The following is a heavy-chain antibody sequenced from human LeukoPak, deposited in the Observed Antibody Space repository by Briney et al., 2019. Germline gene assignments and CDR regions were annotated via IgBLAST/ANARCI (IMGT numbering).Heavy chain of an antibody. Sequence: SQTLSLTCTVSGGSISSGGYYWSWIRQHPGKGLEWIGYIYYSGSTYYNPSLKSRVTISVDTSKNQFSLKLSSVTAADTAVYYCARDIPPYIVGSLGSYYGMDVWGKGTTVTVSS. CDR2: IYYSGST. V-gene: IGHV4-31*03. CDR3: ARDIPPYIVGSLGSYYGMDV. D-gene: IGHD3-16*01. J-gene: IGHJ6*04. CDR1: GGSISSGGYY.